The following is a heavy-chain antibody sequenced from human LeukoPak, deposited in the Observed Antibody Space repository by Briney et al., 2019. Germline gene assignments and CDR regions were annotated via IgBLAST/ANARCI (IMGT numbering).Heavy chain of an antibody. Sequence: PSQTLSLTCSVSGASINSDDYYWSWARQPAGKGLEWIGRIYTSGSTDYNPSLKSRVTISVDTSKNQFSLRLSSVTAADTAVYYCVRQFDYWGQGTLVTVSS. V-gene: IGHV4-61*02. CDR3: VRQFDY. CDR2: IYTSGST. CDR1: GASINSDDYY. J-gene: IGHJ4*02.